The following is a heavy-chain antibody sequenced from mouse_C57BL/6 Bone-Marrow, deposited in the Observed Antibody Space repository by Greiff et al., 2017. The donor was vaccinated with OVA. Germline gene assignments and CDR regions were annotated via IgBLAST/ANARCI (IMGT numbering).Heavy chain of an antibody. Sequence: VKLQESGAELARPGASVKMSCKASGYTFTSYTIHWVKQRPGQGLEWIGYIDPTNDYTNYNQKFKGKATLTADKSSSTAYMQLSSLTSEDSAVYYCTRGYDWDYWGQGTTLTVAS. V-gene: IGHV1-4*01. D-gene: IGHD2-12*01. CDR3: TRGYDWDY. J-gene: IGHJ2*01. CDR1: GYTFTSYT. CDR2: IDPTNDYT.